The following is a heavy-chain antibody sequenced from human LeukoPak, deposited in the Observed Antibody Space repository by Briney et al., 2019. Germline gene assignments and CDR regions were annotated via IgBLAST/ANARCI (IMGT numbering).Heavy chain of an antibody. CDR2: IYYSGST. Sequence: SETLSLTCTVSGGSISSYYWSWIWQPPGKGLEWIGYIYYSGSTNYNPSLKSRVTISVDTSKNQFSLKLSSVTAADTAVYYCARTLYYYDSSGTSYYFDYWGQGTLVTVSS. D-gene: IGHD3-22*01. J-gene: IGHJ4*02. V-gene: IGHV4-59*08. CDR1: GGSISSYY. CDR3: ARTLYYYDSSGTSYYFDY.